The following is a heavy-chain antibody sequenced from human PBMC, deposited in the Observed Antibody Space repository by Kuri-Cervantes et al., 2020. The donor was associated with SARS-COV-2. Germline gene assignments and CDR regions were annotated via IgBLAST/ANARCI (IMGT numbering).Heavy chain of an antibody. D-gene: IGHD1-14*01. V-gene: IGHV3-48*04. CDR2: ISSSSSTI. J-gene: IGHJ4*02. Sequence: GGSLRLSCAASGFTFSSYSMNWVRQAPGKGLEWVSYISSSSSTIYYADSVKGRFSISRDNAKNSLFLQMSSLRAGDTAMYYCTRESEKRVSKSFDSWGQGTLVTVSS. CDR3: TRESEKRVSKSFDS. CDR1: GFTFSSYS.